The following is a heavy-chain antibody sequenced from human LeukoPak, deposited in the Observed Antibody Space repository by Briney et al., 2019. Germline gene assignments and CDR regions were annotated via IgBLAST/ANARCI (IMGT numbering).Heavy chain of an antibody. D-gene: IGHD3-10*01. V-gene: IGHV3-30*02. CDR3: AKDSKRWKTYYYEAGSYYFDY. J-gene: IGHJ4*02. Sequence: GGSLRLSCAAPGFTFSSYGMHWVRQAPGKGLEWVAFIRYDGSNKYYADSVKGRFTISRDNAKNTLYLQMNSLRPEDTAVYYCAKDSKRWKTYYYEAGSYYFDYWGQGTRVTVSS. CDR1: GFTFSSYG. CDR2: IRYDGSNK.